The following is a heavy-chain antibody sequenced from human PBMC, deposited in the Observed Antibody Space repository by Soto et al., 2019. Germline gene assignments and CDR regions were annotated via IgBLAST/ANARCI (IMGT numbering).Heavy chain of an antibody. J-gene: IGHJ6*02. Sequence: QVQLVESGGGVVQPGRSLRLSCAASGFTFSSYGMHWVRQAPGKGLEWVAVISYEGSNKYYEDSVKGRFTISRDNSKNTLYLQMNSLRAEDTAVYYCAKEGQYYDILTGYRSYYGMDVWGQGTTVTVSS. V-gene: IGHV3-30*18. CDR1: GFTFSSYG. CDR2: ISYEGSNK. D-gene: IGHD3-9*01. CDR3: AKEGQYYDILTGYRSYYGMDV.